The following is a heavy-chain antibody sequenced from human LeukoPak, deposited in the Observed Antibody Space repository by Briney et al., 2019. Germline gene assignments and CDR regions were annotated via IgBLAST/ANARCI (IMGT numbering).Heavy chain of an antibody. J-gene: IGHJ4*02. CDR1: GFTFSSAA. CDR3: AKDIQGAN. D-gene: IGHD5-18*01. CDR2: ISASGGST. V-gene: IGHV3-23*01. Sequence: GGSLRLSCAASGFTFSSAAMTGVRQGPGKGLEWVSLISASGGSTYYADSVKGRFTISRDNSKNTVYLQMNSLRAEDTALYYCAKDIQGANWGQGTLVTVSS.